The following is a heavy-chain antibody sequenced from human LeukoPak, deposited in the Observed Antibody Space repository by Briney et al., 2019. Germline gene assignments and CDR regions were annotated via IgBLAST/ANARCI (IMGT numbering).Heavy chain of an antibody. V-gene: IGHV1-2*04. CDR2: INPNSGGT. J-gene: IGHJ4*02. CDR1: GYTFTGYY. D-gene: IGHD5-18*01. Sequence: ASVKVSCKASGYTFTGYYMHWVQQAPGQGLEWMGWINPNSGGTNYAQKFQGWVAMTRDTSIGTAYMELSRLRSDDTAVYYCARADTAMGSFDYWGQGTLVTVSS. CDR3: ARADTAMGSFDY.